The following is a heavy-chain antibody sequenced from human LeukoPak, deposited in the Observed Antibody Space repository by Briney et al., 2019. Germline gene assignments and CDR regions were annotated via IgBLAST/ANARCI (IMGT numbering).Heavy chain of an antibody. J-gene: IGHJ4*02. V-gene: IGHV3-23*01. D-gene: IGHD4-4*01. CDR2: ISPRGETI. CDR3: AKDGGFYSRDSYFDY. Sequence: GGSLRLSCVTSGFVFSSRGMVWARQAPGNGLEWVSYISPRGETIYYADSVKGRFTISRDNSKNTLYLQMNSLRAEDTAVYYCAKDGGFYSRDSYFDYWGQGTLVTVSS. CDR1: GFVFSSRG.